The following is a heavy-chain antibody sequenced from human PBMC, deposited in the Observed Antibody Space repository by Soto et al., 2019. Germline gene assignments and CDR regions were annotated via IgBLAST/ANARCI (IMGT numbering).Heavy chain of an antibody. J-gene: IGHJ4*02. D-gene: IGHD4-17*01. CDR3: ATDNYGDYFGY. CDR2: FDPEDGKT. CDR1: GYTLTELS. Sequence: RASVKDTCKVSGYTLTELSRHWVRQAPGKGLEWMGGFDPEDGKTIYAQKFQGRVTMTEDTSKNTAYMELSSLRSEDTAVYYCATDNYGDYFGYWGQGTLVTVSS. V-gene: IGHV1-24*01.